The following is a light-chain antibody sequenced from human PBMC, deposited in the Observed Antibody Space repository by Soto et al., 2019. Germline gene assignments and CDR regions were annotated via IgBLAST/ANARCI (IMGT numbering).Light chain of an antibody. CDR1: QGISSY. Sequence: IQMTQSPSFLSASVGDRVTITCRASQGISSYLAWYQQKPGKAPKLLIYDASSLESGVPSRFSGSGSGTEFTLTISSLQPDDFATYYCQQSYSTPRTFGQGTKVDIK. J-gene: IGKJ1*01. V-gene: IGKV1-39*01. CDR2: DAS. CDR3: QQSYSTPRT.